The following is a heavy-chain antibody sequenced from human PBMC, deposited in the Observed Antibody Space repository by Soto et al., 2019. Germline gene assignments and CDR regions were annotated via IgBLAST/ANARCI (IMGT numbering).Heavy chain of an antibody. Sequence: QVQLVQSGAEVKKPGASVKVSCKASGYTFTSYDINWVRQATGQGLEWMGWMNPNRGETGYAQKFQGRVTMTRNTSISTAYMERSSLRSEDTAVYYCARGSQWFAVTTDWGQGTLVTVSS. J-gene: IGHJ4*02. CDR3: ARGSQWFAVTTD. CDR1: GYTFTSYD. CDR2: MNPNRGET. V-gene: IGHV1-8*01. D-gene: IGHD4-17*01.